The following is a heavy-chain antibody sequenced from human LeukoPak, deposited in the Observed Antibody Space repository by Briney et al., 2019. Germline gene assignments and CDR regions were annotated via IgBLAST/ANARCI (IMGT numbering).Heavy chain of an antibody. D-gene: IGHD4-17*01. CDR2: IYTSGST. CDR1: GGSISIYY. Sequence: SETLSLTCTVSGGSISIYYWSWIRQPAGKGLEWIGRIYTSGSTNYTPSLKSRVTMSVDTSKNQFSLKLSSVTAADTAVYYCARWTTVTGAFDYWGQGTLVSVSS. J-gene: IGHJ4*02. CDR3: ARWTTVTGAFDY. V-gene: IGHV4-4*07.